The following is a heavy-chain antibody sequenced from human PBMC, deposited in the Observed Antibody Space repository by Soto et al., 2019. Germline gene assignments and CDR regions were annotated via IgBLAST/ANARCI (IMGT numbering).Heavy chain of an antibody. CDR1: GFNFSNHA. Sequence: HPGGSLRLSCTASGFNFSNHAMSWVRQAPGKGLEWVSVISGSGGTTYYADSVKGRFTISRDNSKNTLYLQMNSLRAEDTAIYYCAKDLGIITFMYYFGSWGQGTLVTVSS. J-gene: IGHJ4*02. CDR3: AKDLGIITFMYYFGS. CDR2: ISGSGGTT. D-gene: IGHD3-16*01. V-gene: IGHV3-23*01.